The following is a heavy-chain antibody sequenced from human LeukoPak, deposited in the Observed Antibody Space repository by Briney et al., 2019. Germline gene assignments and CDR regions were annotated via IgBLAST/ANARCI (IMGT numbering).Heavy chain of an antibody. D-gene: IGHD6-6*01. J-gene: IGHJ6*03. V-gene: IGHV1-8*03. Sequence: ASVKVSCKTSGYTFTIYNINWVRQATGQGLEWMGWMNPNSGNTGYAQKFQGRVTITRNTSISTAYMELSSLRSEDTAIYYCARADGSSSIDYYHLDVWGKGTTVTVSS. CDR3: ARADGSSSIDYYHLDV. CDR1: GYTFTIYN. CDR2: MNPNSGNT.